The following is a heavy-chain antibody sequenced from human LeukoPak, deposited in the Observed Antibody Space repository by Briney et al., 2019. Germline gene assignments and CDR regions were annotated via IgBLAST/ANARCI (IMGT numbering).Heavy chain of an antibody. CDR2: IIPIFGTA. J-gene: IGHJ4*02. V-gene: IGHV1-69*05. Sequence: SVKVSCKASGGTFSSYAISWVRQAPGQGLEWMGRIIPIFGTANYAQKFQGRVTITTDESTSTAYMDLSSLRSEDTAAYYCARDRASTAMAYFDYWGQGTLVTVSS. CDR3: ARDRASTAMAYFDY. CDR1: GGTFSSYA. D-gene: IGHD5-18*01.